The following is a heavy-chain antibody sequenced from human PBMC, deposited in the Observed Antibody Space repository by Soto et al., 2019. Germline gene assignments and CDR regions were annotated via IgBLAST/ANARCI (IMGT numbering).Heavy chain of an antibody. CDR3: ARTAGGVYSGYDWGCSGGSCYYNWFDP. V-gene: IGHV5-51*01. CDR2: IYPGDSDT. CDR1: GYSFTSYW. D-gene: IGHD2-15*01. J-gene: IGHJ5*02. Sequence: PGESLKISCKGSGYSFTSYWIGWVRQMPGKGLEWMGIIYPGDSDTRYSPSFQGQVTISADKSISTAYLQWSSLKASDTAMYYCARTAGGVYSGYDWGCSGGSCYYNWFDPWGQGTLVTVSS.